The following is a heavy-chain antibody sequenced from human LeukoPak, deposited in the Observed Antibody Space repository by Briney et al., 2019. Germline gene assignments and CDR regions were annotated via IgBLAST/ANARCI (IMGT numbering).Heavy chain of an antibody. V-gene: IGHV4-34*01. D-gene: IGHD1-20*01. CDR1: GGSFSGYY. CDR2: INHSGST. CDR3: ARGPKYNWNPPLDY. Sequence: SETLSLTCAVYGGSFSGYYWSWIRQPPGKGLEWIGEINHSGSTNYNPSLKSRVTISVDTSKNQFSLKLSSVTAADTAVYYCARGPKYNWNPPLDYWGQGTLVTVSS. J-gene: IGHJ4*02.